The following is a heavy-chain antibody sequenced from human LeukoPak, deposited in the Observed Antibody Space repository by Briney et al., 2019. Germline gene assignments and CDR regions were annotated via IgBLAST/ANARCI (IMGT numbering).Heavy chain of an antibody. CDR3: ARGGAYSSGWYPSDY. CDR1: GGSISSGGYS. D-gene: IGHD6-19*01. V-gene: IGHV4-30-2*01. CDR2: IYHSGST. Sequence: SETLSLTCTVSGGSISSGGYSWSWIRQPPGKGLEWIGYIYHSGSTYYNPSLKSRVTISVDRSKNQFSLKLSSVTAADTAVYYCARGGAYSSGWYPSDYWGQGTLVTVSS. J-gene: IGHJ4*02.